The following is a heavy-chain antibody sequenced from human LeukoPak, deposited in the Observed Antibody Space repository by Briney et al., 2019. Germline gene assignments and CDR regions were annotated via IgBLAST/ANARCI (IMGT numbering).Heavy chain of an antibody. V-gene: IGHV1-18*01. D-gene: IGHD1-26*01. J-gene: IGHJ1*01. CDR1: GYRFNTYG. CDR2: INTDNGKT. Sequence: ASVKVSCKASGYRFNTYGITWVRQAPGQGLEWMGWINTDNGKTNYAHRLQGRVTVTKDTSTSTSYMELRSLTSDDTAVYYCARDRGGSYFQAWGQRTLVTVSS. CDR3: ARDRGGSYFQA.